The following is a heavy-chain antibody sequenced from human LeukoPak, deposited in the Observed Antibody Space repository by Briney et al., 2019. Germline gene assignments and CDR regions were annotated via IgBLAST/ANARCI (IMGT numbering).Heavy chain of an antibody. V-gene: IGHV3-74*01. CDR1: GFTFSNYW. Sequence: GGSLRLSCAASGFTFSNYWMHWVRQAPGKVLVWVSRIDTDGSTTSYADSVKGRFIISRDNAKNTLYLQMNSLRAEDTAVYYCARGGLEPTDYWGQGTLVTVSS. D-gene: IGHD1-1*01. J-gene: IGHJ4*02. CDR2: IDTDGSTT. CDR3: ARGGLEPTDY.